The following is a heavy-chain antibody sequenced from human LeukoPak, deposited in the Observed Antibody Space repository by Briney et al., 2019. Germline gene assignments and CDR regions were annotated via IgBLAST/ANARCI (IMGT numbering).Heavy chain of an antibody. V-gene: IGHV3-74*01. CDR2: INSDGSIT. CDR3: ARNPTGDYDY. CDR1: GFTFRDYW. Sequence: GGSLRLSCAASGFTFRDYWMHWVRQVPGNGLLWVSHINSDGSITDYADSVKGRFTISRDNARNTLSPQMDSLRVEDTAVYYCARNPTGDYDYWGQGALVTVSS. J-gene: IGHJ4*02. D-gene: IGHD2-8*02.